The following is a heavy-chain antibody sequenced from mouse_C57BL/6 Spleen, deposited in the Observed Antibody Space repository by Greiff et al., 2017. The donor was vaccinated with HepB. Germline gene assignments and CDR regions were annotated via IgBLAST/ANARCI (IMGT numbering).Heavy chain of an antibody. D-gene: IGHD3-3*01. J-gene: IGHJ4*01. CDR2: INPSNGGT. CDR1: GYTFTSYW. V-gene: IGHV1-53*01. CDR3: ARKRGGLGAMDY. Sequence: VQLQQSGTELVKPGASVKLSCKASGYTFTSYWMHWVKQRPGQGLEWIGNINPSNGGTNYNEKFKSKATLTVDKSSSTAYMQLSSLTSEDSAVYYCARKRGGLGAMDYWGQGTSVTVSS.